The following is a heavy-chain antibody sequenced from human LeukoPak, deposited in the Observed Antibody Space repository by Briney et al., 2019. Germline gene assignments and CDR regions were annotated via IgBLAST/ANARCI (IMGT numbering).Heavy chain of an antibody. J-gene: IGHJ4*02. D-gene: IGHD3-22*01. CDR1: GFTFSSYA. V-gene: IGHV3-23*01. Sequence: GGSLRLSCAASGFTFSSYAMTWVRQAPGKGLEWVSAISGSGGSTYYADSVKGRFTISRDNSKNTLSLQMNSLRAEDTAVYYCAKATYYYDSSGYYRYFDYWGQGTLVTVSS. CDR2: ISGSGGST. CDR3: AKATYYYDSSGYYRYFDY.